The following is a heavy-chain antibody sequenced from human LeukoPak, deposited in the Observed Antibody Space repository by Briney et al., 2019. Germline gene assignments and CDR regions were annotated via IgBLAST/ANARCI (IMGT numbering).Heavy chain of an antibody. Sequence: ASVKVSCKASGYTFTGYYMHWVRQAPGQGLEWMGRINPNSGGTNYAQKFQGRVTMTRDTSISTAYMELSRLRSDDTAVYYCARGEMATIFLLDCWGQGTLVTVSS. CDR2: INPNSGGT. V-gene: IGHV1-2*06. CDR1: GYTFTGYY. J-gene: IGHJ4*02. CDR3: ARGEMATIFLLDC. D-gene: IGHD5-24*01.